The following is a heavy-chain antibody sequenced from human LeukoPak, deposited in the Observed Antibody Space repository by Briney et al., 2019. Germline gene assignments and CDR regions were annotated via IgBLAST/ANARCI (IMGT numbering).Heavy chain of an antibody. J-gene: IGHJ3*02. Sequence: SETLSLTCAVYGGSFSGYYWSWIRQPPGKGLEWNGEINHSGSTNYNPSLKSRVTISVDTSKNQFSLKLSSVTAADTAVYYCASPRVGSVDAFDIWGQGTMVTVSS. CDR2: INHSGST. V-gene: IGHV4-34*01. CDR3: ASPRVGSVDAFDI. CDR1: GGSFSGYY.